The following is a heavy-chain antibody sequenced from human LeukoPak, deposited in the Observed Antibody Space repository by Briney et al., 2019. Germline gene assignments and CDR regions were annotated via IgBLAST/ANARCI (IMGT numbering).Heavy chain of an antibody. V-gene: IGHV4-39*07. D-gene: IGHD2/OR15-2a*01. J-gene: IGHJ4*02. CDR1: GGSISSSSYY. Sequence: SETLSLTCTVSGGSISSSSYYWGWIRQPPGKGLEWIGYIYHSGSTYYNPSLKSRVTISVDRSKNQFSLKLSSVTAADTAVYYCARGRYYPFDYWGQGTLVTVSS. CDR3: ARGRYYPFDY. CDR2: IYHSGST.